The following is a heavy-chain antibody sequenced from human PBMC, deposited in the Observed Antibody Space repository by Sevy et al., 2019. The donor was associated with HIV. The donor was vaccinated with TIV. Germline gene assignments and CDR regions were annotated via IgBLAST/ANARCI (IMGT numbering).Heavy chain of an antibody. CDR2: ISSSSSYI. J-gene: IGHJ4*02. D-gene: IGHD3-3*01. CDR1: GFSFSNYS. V-gene: IGHV3-21*01. Sequence: GGSLRLSCAASGFSFSNYSMNWVRQAPGKGREWVSSISSSSSYIYYADSGKGRFTISRDNAKNSLYLQMNSLRAEDTALYYCARVAGYDFWNGYAYWGQGTLVTVSS. CDR3: ARVAGYDFWNGYAY.